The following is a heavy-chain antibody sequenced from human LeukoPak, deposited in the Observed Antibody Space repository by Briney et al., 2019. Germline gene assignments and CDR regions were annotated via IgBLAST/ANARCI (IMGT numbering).Heavy chain of an antibody. D-gene: IGHD2-2*01. CDR1: GGSISSSNW. CDR3: ARDCSSTSRCFDY. V-gene: IGHV4-4*02. CDR2: IYHSGST. Sequence: SGTLSLTCAVSGGSISSSNWWSWVRQPPGKGLEWIGEIYHSGSTNYNPSLKSRVTMSVDTSKNQFSLKLSSVTAADTAVYYCARDCSSTSRCFDYWGQGTLVTVSS. J-gene: IGHJ4*02.